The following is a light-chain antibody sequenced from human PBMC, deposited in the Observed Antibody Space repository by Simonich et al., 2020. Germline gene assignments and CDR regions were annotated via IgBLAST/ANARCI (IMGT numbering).Light chain of an antibody. CDR2: GAS. CDR3: QQYNNWPPWT. Sequence: EIVMTQSPATLSVSPGARATLSCRASQSVSSNLAWYQQKPGQAPRLLIYGASTRATCIPARVSGSGSGTEFTLTISSLQSEDFAVYYCQQYNNWPPWTFGQGTKVEIK. CDR1: QSVSSN. V-gene: IGKV3D-15*01. J-gene: IGKJ1*01.